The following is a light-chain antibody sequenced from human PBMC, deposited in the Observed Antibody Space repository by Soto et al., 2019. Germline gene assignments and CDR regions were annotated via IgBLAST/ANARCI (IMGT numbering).Light chain of an antibody. V-gene: IGKV3-15*01. CDR1: QDVTNS. CDR3: QPYNNWPLT. CDR2: DAY. J-gene: IGKJ4*01. Sequence: EILMTQSPATLSLSPGEGVTLSCRAAQDVTNSVAWYQQKSGQAPRLLIYDAYTRASGVPARFSGSRSGPEFTLTINSMQSEDFAIYYCQPYNNWPLTFGGGTKVESK.